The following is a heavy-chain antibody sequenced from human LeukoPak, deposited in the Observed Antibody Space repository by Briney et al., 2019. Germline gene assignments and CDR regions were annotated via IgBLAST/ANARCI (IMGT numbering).Heavy chain of an antibody. Sequence: GGSLRLSCAASDFSFTAYAMSWVRQAPGKGLEWVSSISGGDPTTYYADSVKGRFTISRDNSKNTLYLQMNSLRAEDTAIYYCAKESLLLRGPLLIYYFDFWGQGTLVTVSS. D-gene: IGHD3-10*01. V-gene: IGHV3-23*01. CDR2: ISGGDPTT. J-gene: IGHJ4*02. CDR1: DFSFTAYA. CDR3: AKESLLLRGPLLIYYFDF.